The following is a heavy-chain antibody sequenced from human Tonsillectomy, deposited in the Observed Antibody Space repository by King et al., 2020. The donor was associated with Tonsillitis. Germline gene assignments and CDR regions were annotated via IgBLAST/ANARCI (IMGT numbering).Heavy chain of an antibody. D-gene: IGHD2-15*01. CDR3: ARDLVVVVSATPHFDF. Sequence: VQLVESGGGLVQPGGSLRLSCVASGFSFSNYWMSWVRQAPGKGLEWVANIKQDGSGKNYVDSVKGRFTVSRDNAKNSLYLQMNSLRADDTAVYYCARDLVVVVSATPHFDFWGQGTLVTVSS. CDR1: GFSFSNYW. V-gene: IGHV3-7*01. CDR2: IKQDGSGK. J-gene: IGHJ4*02.